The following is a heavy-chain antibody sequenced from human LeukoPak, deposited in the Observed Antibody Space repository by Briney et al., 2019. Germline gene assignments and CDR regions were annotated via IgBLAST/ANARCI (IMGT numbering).Heavy chain of an antibody. CDR2: INHSGST. V-gene: IGHV4-34*01. D-gene: IGHD6-19*01. Sequence: SETLSLTCAVYGGSFSGYYWSWIRQPPGKGLEWIAEINHSGSTNYNPSLKSRVTISVDTSKNQCSLKLSSVTAADTAVYYCARSRRLVRGFDYWGQGTLVTVPS. CDR3: ARSRRLVRGFDY. J-gene: IGHJ4*02. CDR1: GGSFSGYY.